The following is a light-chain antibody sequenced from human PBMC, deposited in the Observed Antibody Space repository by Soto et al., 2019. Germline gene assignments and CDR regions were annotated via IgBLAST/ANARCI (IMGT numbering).Light chain of an antibody. CDR2: DVN. V-gene: IGLV2-11*01. CDR1: GSDVGGSKF. CDR3: CSHAGTFYV. Sequence: QSALTQPRSVSGSPGQSVTMSCTGTGSDVGGSKFVSWYQQHPGKVPKLMIYDVNKRPSGVPDRFSGSKSGNTASLTISGLLAEDEADYYCCSHAGTFYVFGTGTKLTFL. J-gene: IGLJ1*01.